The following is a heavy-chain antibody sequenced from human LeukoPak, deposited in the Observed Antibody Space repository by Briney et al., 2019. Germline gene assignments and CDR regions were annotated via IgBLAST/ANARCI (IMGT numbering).Heavy chain of an antibody. Sequence: PSETLSLTCTVSGGSIRGYCWTWIRQPPGKGLEWIGYIYYSGSTNYNPSLKSRVTIAVDTSKNQFSLRLNSVTAADTAVYYCAMAYSSSWYYFDYWGQGTLVTVSS. CDR3: AMAYSSSWYYFDY. CDR2: IYYSGST. CDR1: GGSIRGYC. V-gene: IGHV4-59*01. D-gene: IGHD6-13*01. J-gene: IGHJ4*02.